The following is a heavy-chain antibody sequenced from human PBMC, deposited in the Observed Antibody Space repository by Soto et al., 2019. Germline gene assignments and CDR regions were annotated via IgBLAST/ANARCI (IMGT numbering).Heavy chain of an antibody. Sequence: GGSLRLSCAASGFSFSSFGMHWVRQAPGKGLERVAFNSYDGSNKYYADSVKGRFTISRDSSKKTLYLQMNSLRPEDTAVYYCAKALGELSPESYDYWGQGTLVTVSS. CDR1: GFSFSSFG. V-gene: IGHV3-30*18. J-gene: IGHJ4*02. D-gene: IGHD3-16*02. CDR3: AKALGELSPESYDY. CDR2: NSYDGSNK.